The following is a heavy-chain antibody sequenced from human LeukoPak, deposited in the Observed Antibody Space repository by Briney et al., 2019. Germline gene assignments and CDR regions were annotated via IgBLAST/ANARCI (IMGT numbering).Heavy chain of an antibody. CDR3: ARHASVDGNWPRPLDY. J-gene: IGHJ4*02. Sequence: SETLSLTCTVSGGSISSSPCYWGWIRQPPGKGLEWIGNIYYSGSTYYNPSLKTRVTISVDTSKNQFSLKLTSVTAADTAVYYCARHASVDGNWPRPLDYWGQGSLVTVSS. CDR2: IYYSGST. V-gene: IGHV4-39*01. D-gene: IGHD6-19*01. CDR1: GGSISSSPCY.